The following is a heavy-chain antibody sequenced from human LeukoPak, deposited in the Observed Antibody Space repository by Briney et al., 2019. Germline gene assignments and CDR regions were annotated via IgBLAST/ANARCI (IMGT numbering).Heavy chain of an antibody. Sequence: GGSLRLSCAASGFTFSSYAMSWVRQAPGKGLEWVSAMSGSGGSTYYADSVKGRFTISRDNSKNTLYLQMNSLRAEDTAVYYCATPRGVDVVAPRPFDYWGQGTLVTVSS. CDR1: GFTFSSYA. J-gene: IGHJ4*02. CDR2: MSGSGGST. D-gene: IGHD2-2*01. CDR3: ATPRGVDVVAPRPFDY. V-gene: IGHV3-23*01.